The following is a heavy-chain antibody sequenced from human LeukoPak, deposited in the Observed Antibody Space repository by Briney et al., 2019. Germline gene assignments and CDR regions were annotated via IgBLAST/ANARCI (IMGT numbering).Heavy chain of an antibody. CDR1: GYIFASYG. V-gene: IGHV1-18*01. Sequence: GASVKVSCKASGYIFASYGISWVRQAPGQGLEWMGWISAYNGDTKYAQNLQGRVTLTTDTSTGTAYMELRSLTSDDTALYYCTRDTALIITPGGPDDWGRGTLITVSS. D-gene: IGHD3-10*01. J-gene: IGHJ4*02. CDR2: ISAYNGDT. CDR3: TRDTALIITPGGPDD.